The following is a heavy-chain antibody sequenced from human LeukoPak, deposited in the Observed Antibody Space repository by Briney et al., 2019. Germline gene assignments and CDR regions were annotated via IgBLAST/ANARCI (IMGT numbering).Heavy chain of an antibody. Sequence: PGGPLRLSCAASGFTVSSNYMSWVRQAPGKGLEWISLIYSGGSTYYADSVKGRFTISRDNSKNALYLQMNSLRAEDTALYYCASSDYYYYMDVWGKGTTVTVSS. CDR1: GFTVSSNY. CDR2: IYSGGST. D-gene: IGHD3-10*01. CDR3: ASSDYYYYMDV. J-gene: IGHJ6*03. V-gene: IGHV3-53*01.